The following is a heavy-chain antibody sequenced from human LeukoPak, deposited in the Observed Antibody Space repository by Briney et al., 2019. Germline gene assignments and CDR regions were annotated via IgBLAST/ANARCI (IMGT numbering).Heavy chain of an antibody. J-gene: IGHJ4*02. D-gene: IGHD3-16*01. CDR2: ISTSGSTI. V-gene: IGHV3-48*03. CDR1: GFTFRTYG. CDR3: ARGGSYFVH. Sequence: GGSLRLSCAASGFTFRTYGMTWVRQAPGKGLGWVSQISTSGSTINYAESVKGRFTISRDNAKNSLYLQMNSLRAEDTAVYYCARGGSYFVHWGQGTLVTVSS.